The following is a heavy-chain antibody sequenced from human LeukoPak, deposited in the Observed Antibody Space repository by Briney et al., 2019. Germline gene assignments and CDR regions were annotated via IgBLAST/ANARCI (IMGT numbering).Heavy chain of an antibody. V-gene: IGHV1-18*01. CDR3: ARVPLSSSGSESDFDY. J-gene: IGHJ4*02. D-gene: IGHD3-22*01. Sequence: ASVKVSCKASGYTFTSYGISWVRQAPGQGLEWMGWISAYNGNTNYAQKLQGRVTMTTGTSTSTAYMELRSLRSDDTAVYYCARVPLSSSGSESDFDYWGQGTLVTVSS. CDR2: ISAYNGNT. CDR1: GYTFTSYG.